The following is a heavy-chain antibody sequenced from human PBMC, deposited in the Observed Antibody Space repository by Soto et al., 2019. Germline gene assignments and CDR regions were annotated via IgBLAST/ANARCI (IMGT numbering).Heavy chain of an antibody. V-gene: IGHV1-18*01. CDR2: ISPYNDYT. CDR1: GYTFIRYG. J-gene: IGHJ6*02. D-gene: IGHD3-10*01. Sequence: QVQLVQSAGEVKKPGASVKVSCKASGYTFIRYGITWVRQAPGQGLEWMGWISPYNDYTIYAQKLQGRVTMTTDTSTRTVYLDLRGLKSDDTAVYYCAWGAYYYNTWGKLSHYGLVVWGQGTSVTVSS. CDR3: AWGAYYYNTWGKLSHYGLVV.